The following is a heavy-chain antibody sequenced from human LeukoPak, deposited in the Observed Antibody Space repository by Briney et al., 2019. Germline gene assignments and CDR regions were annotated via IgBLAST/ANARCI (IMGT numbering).Heavy chain of an antibody. D-gene: IGHD1-14*01. CDR1: GFTFSNYG. J-gene: IGHJ4*02. CDR3: VKDNPLDY. V-gene: IGHV3-30*02. Sequence: GGSLRLSCAASGFTFSNYGMLWVRQAPGKGLEWVAFIRYDGNNKLYADSMKGRFTISRDNSKNTLYLHINSLRAEDTAVYYCVKDNPLDYWGQGTLVIVSS. CDR2: IRYDGNNK.